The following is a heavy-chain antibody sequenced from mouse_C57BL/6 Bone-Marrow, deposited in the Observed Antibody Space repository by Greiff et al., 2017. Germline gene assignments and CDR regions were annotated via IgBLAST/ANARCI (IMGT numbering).Heavy chain of an antibody. CDR2: ISNGGGST. CDR1: GFTFSDYY. J-gene: IGHJ3*01. Sequence: EVMLVESGGGLVQPGGSLKLSCAASGFTFSDYYMYWVRQTPEKRLEWVAYISNGGGSTYYPDTVKGRFTISRDNAKNTLYLQMSRLKSEDTAMYYCARQGLRFWFAYWGQGTLVTVSA. CDR3: ARQGLRFWFAY. V-gene: IGHV5-12*01. D-gene: IGHD1-1*01.